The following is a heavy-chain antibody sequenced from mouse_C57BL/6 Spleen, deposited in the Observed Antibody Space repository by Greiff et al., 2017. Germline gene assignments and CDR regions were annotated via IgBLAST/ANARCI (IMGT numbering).Heavy chain of an antibody. CDR1: GYTFTSYW. J-gene: IGHJ3*01. Sequence: EVQLQQSGTVLARPGASVKMSCKTSGYTFTSYWMHWVKQRPGQGLEWIGAIYPGNSDTSYNQKFKGKAKLTAVTSASTAYMELSSLTNEDAAVYYCTRRGYYGSSSFAYWGQGTLVTVSA. CDR2: IYPGNSDT. D-gene: IGHD1-1*01. CDR3: TRRGYYGSSSFAY. V-gene: IGHV1-5*01.